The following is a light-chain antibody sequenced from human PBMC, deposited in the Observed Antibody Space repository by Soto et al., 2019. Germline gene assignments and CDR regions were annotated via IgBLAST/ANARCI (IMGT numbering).Light chain of an antibody. CDR2: AAS. CDR3: QQANSFPQT. Sequence: DIQVTQSPSYVSASVGDTVTITCRASKFISNWLAWYQQKPGNAPKLLIYAASSLESGVPSRFSGSGFGTDFTLTISSLQPEDFASYYCQQANSFPQTFGQGTKVELK. CDR1: KFISNW. J-gene: IGKJ1*01. V-gene: IGKV1-12*01.